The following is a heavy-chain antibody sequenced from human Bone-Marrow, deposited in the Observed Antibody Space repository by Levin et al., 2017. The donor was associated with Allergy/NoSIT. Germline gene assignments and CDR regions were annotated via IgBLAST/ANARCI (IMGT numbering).Heavy chain of an antibody. CDR1: GFTFSSHW. CDR3: ARDKGTPTGTWEGFDY. D-gene: IGHD1-26*01. J-gene: IGHJ4*02. Sequence: GESLKISCAASGFTFSSHWMGWVRQAPGKGLEWVANIKDDGSDKDYVASVKGRFTISRDNAKNSLFLQMNSLRVEDTAVYYCARDKGTPTGTWEGFDYWGQGTLVTVSS. CDR2: IKDDGSDK. V-gene: IGHV3-7*01.